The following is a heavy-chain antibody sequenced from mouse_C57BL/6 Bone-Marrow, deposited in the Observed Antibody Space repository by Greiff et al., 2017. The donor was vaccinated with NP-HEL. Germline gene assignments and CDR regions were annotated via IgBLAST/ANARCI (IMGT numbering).Heavy chain of an antibody. Sequence: EVNVVESGGDLVKPGGSLKLSCAASGFTFSSYGMSWVRQTPDKRLEWVATISSGGSYTYYPDSVKGRFTISRDNAKNTLYLQMSSLKSEDTAMYYCASYSNYLYWGQGTLVTVSA. CDR3: ASYSNYLY. CDR1: GFTFSSYG. CDR2: ISSGGSYT. D-gene: IGHD2-5*01. V-gene: IGHV5-6*01. J-gene: IGHJ3*01.